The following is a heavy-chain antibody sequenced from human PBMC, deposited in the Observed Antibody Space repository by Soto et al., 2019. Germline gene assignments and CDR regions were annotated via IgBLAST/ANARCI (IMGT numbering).Heavy chain of an antibody. J-gene: IGHJ6*02. D-gene: IGHD6-13*01. CDR2: ITYNGNE. V-gene: IGHV3-30*04. CDR1: GFTFSSYT. Sequence: PVGSLRLSCAVSGFTFSSYTMHWVRQAPGKGLEWVAVITYNGNEYYTDSVRGRFTISRDSSRTTVYLQMNSLRPGDTALYYCARELMPAAGSGDFYAMDVWGQGTTVTVSS. CDR3: ARELMPAAGSGDFYAMDV.